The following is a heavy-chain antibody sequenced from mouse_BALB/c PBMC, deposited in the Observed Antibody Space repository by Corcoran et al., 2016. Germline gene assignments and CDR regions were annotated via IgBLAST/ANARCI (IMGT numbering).Heavy chain of an antibody. CDR1: GYSFTYYY. V-gene: IGHV1-66*01. CDR3: ARGAYYKYSYGMDY. D-gene: IGHD2-14*01. J-gene: IGHJ4*01. Sequence: QDQLQPSRHQLVTPGSAEKISSKACGYSFTYYYTHWEKQRPGQGLEWIGWIIPGSGTTKYNEKFKGKATLTADPSSSTAYMQLSSLTSEDSAVYFCARGAYYKYSYGMDYWGQGTSVTVSA. CDR2: IIPGSGTT.